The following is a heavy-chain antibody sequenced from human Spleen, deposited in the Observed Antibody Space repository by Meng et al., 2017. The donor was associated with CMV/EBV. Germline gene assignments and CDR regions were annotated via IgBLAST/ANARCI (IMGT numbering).Heavy chain of an antibody. Sequence: VQLQHWGAGLLKPSETLSLTCAVYGGSFSGYYWSWIRQPPGKGLEWIGEINHSGSTNYNPSLKSRVTISVDTSKNQFSLKLSSVTAADTAVYYCASIAAAGTAIVYWGQGTLVTVSS. CDR1: GGSFSGYY. D-gene: IGHD6-13*01. CDR3: ASIAAAGTAIVY. J-gene: IGHJ4*02. V-gene: IGHV4-34*01. CDR2: INHSGST.